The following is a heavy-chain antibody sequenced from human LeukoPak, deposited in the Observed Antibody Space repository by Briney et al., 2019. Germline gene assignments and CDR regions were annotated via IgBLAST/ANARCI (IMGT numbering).Heavy chain of an antibody. Sequence: GASVTVSCKASGYTFTSYGISWVRQAPGQGLEWMGWISAYNDNTNYAQKFQGRVTMTTDTSTSTAYMELRSLRSDDTAVYYCARSSSSWVPLFVYWGQGTLVTVSS. D-gene: IGHD6-13*01. CDR2: ISAYNDNT. V-gene: IGHV1-18*01. CDR1: GYTFTSYG. CDR3: ARSSSSWVPLFVY. J-gene: IGHJ4*02.